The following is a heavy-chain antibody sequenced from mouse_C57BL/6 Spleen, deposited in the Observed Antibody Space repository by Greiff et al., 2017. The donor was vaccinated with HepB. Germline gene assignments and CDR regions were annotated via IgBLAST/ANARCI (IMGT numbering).Heavy chain of an antibody. Sequence: VQLQQSGAELAKPGASVKLSCKASGYTFTSYWMHWVKQRPGQGLEWIGYINPSSGYTKYNQKFKDKATLTADKSSSTAYMQLSSLTYEDSAVYYCARDDYGSSLVFDYWGQGTTLTVSS. CDR3: ARDDYGSSLVFDY. D-gene: IGHD1-1*01. V-gene: IGHV1-7*01. CDR2: INPSSGYT. J-gene: IGHJ2*01. CDR1: GYTFTSYW.